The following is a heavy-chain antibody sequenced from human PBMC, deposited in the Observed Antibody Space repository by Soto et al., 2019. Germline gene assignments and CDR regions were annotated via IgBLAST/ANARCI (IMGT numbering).Heavy chain of an antibody. CDR1: GFTFSSYA. CDR3: ASSSGSSPPPFDY. Sequence: GGSLRLSCVGSGFTFSSYAMHWVRQAPGKGLEWVAVISYDGSNKYYADSVKGRFTISRDNSKNTLYLQMNSLRAEDTAVYYCASSSGSSPPPFDYWGQGTLVTVSS. CDR2: ISYDGSNK. V-gene: IGHV3-30-3*01. D-gene: IGHD1-26*01. J-gene: IGHJ4*02.